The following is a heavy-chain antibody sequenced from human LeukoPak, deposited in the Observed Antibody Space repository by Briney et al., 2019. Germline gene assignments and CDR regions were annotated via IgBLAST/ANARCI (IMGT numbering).Heavy chain of an antibody. CDR1: GGSISSGGYY. V-gene: IGHV4-30-2*01. Sequence: SQTLSLTCTVSGGSISSGGYYWSWIRQPPGKGLEWIGEINHSGSTNYNPSLKSRVTISVDTSKNQFSLKLSSVTAADTAVYYCARGRRATGYDSSGYYQPRRNYYFDYWGQGTLVTVSS. J-gene: IGHJ4*02. CDR3: ARGRRATGYDSSGYYQPRRNYYFDY. CDR2: INHSGST. D-gene: IGHD3-22*01.